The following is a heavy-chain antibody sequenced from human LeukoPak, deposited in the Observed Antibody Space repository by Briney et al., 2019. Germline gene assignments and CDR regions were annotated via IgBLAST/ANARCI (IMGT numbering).Heavy chain of an antibody. Sequence: PSETLSLTCTASGGSISSYYWSWIRQPAGKGLEWIGRIYTSGSTNYNPSLKGRVTMSVDTSKNQFSLKLSSVTAADTAVYYCARGGLQQSSASWYFDLWGRGTLVTVSS. CDR3: ARGGLQQSSASWYFDL. V-gene: IGHV4-4*07. CDR2: IYTSGST. J-gene: IGHJ2*01. D-gene: IGHD4-11*01. CDR1: GGSISSYY.